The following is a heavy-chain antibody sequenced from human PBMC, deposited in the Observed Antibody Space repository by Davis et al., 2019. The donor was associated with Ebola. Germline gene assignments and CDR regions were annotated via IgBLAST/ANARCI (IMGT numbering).Heavy chain of an antibody. J-gene: IGHJ5*02. Sequence: GSLRLSCTVSGGSISSYYWSWIRQPPGKGLEWIGYIYYSGSTNYNPSLKSRVTISVDTSKNQFSLKLSSVTAADTAVYYCARGPPYYYGSGYNWFDPWGQGTLVTVSS. CDR1: GGSISSYY. CDR3: ARGPPYYYGSGYNWFDP. D-gene: IGHD3-10*01. CDR2: IYYSGST. V-gene: IGHV4-59*12.